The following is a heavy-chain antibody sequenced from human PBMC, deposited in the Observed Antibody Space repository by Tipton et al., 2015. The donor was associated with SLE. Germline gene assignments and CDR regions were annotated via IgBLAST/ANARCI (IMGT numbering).Heavy chain of an antibody. J-gene: IGHJ3*02. D-gene: IGHD3-3*01. V-gene: IGHV4-39*07. CDR2: INHSGST. CDR3: AVYDFWSGYWAFDI. Sequence: TLSLTCTVSDGSISSSSYYWGWIRQPPGKGLEWIGEINHSGSTNYNPSLKSRVTISVDTSKNQFSLKLSSVTAADTAVYYCAVYDFWSGYWAFDIWGQGTMVTVSS. CDR1: DGSISSSSYY.